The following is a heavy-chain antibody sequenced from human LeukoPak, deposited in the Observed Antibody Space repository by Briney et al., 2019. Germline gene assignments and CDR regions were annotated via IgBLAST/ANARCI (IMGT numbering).Heavy chain of an antibody. J-gene: IGHJ4*02. V-gene: IGHV4-34*01. Sequence: SETLSLTRAVYGGSSSGYYWSSIRHPPATGLQLIGEINHSGSTNYNPSLKSRVTISVDTSKNQFSLKLSSVTAADTAVYYCARVGVATISSYFDYWGQGTLVTVSS. CDR3: ARVGVATISSYFDY. CDR1: GGSSSGYY. D-gene: IGHD5-12*01. CDR2: INHSGST.